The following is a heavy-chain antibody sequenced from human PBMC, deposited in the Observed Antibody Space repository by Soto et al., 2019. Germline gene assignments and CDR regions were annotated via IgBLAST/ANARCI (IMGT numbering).Heavy chain of an antibody. Sequence: GASVKVSCKASGYTFTSYDINWVRQATGQGLEWMGWMNPNSGNTGYAQKFQGRVTMTRNTSISTAYMELSSLRSEDTAVYYCARDRHDSYDFWSGDDAFDIWGQGTMVTVSS. CDR3: ARDRHDSYDFWSGDDAFDI. CDR2: MNPNSGNT. D-gene: IGHD3-3*01. V-gene: IGHV1-8*01. CDR1: GYTFTSYD. J-gene: IGHJ3*02.